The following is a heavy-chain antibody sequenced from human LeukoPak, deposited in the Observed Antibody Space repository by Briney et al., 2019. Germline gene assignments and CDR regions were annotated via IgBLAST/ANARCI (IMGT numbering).Heavy chain of an antibody. D-gene: IGHD4-17*01. CDR3: AGLGTMTPSKDGPESLGY. V-gene: IGHV3-48*04. CDR2: ISSSSSTI. CDR1: GFTFSSYS. J-gene: IGHJ4*02. Sequence: GGSLRLSCAASGFTFSSYSMNWVRQAPGKGLEWVSYISSSSSTIYYADSVKGRFTISRDNAKNSLYLQMNSLRAEDTAVYYCAGLGTMTPSKDGPESLGYWGQGTLVTVSS.